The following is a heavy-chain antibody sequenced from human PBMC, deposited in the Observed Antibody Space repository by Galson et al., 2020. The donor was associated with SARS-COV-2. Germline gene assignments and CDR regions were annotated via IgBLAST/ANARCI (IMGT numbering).Heavy chain of an antibody. J-gene: IGHJ4*02. CDR2: IYFESRT. Sequence: GGSLRLSCAASAVNVSTRYMGWLRQAPGKGLEWVSIIYFESRTYYADSVKGRFTISTDKSKNTVSLQMLGLRGDDTALYYCASVQGGPAAWNKNAYVGGLVDYWGQGTLVTVSS. D-gene: IGHD3-10*02. CDR1: AVNVSTRY. V-gene: IGHV3-53*01. CDR3: ASVQGGPAAWNKNAYVGGLVDY.